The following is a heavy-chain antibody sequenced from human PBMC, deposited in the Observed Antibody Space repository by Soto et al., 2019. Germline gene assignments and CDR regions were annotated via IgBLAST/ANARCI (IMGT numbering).Heavy chain of an antibody. CDR3: VRSGTSSGRFSDY. Sequence: SLKISCKGSGYTFTSYWIGWVRQMPGEGLEWMGVIYPSDSDIRYSPSFQGKVTISADKSITTAYLQWSSLKAADTAMYYCVRSGTSSGRFSDYWGQGTLVTVSS. CDR2: IYPSDSDI. CDR1: GYTFTSYW. D-gene: IGHD2-15*01. J-gene: IGHJ4*02. V-gene: IGHV5-51*01.